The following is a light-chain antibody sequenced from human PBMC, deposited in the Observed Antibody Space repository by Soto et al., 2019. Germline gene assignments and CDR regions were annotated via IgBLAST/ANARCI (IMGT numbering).Light chain of an antibody. CDR3: QQRISWPLT. V-gene: IGKV3-11*01. CDR1: QSLESS. CDR2: DAS. J-gene: IGKJ4*01. Sequence: DIVLTQSLATLSLSPGQRATLSCRASQSLESSLVWYQQKPGQAPRLLIYDASNRVTGIPARFSGSGSGTDFTLTISSLQPADFAIYYCQQRISWPLTFGGGTKVDIK.